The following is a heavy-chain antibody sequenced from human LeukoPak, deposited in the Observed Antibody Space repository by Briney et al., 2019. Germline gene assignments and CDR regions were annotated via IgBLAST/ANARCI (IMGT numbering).Heavy chain of an antibody. CDR2: IYYSGST. J-gene: IGHJ3*02. Sequence: PSETLSFTCTVSGGSISSYYWSWLRQPPGKGLEWIGYIYYSGSTNYNPSLKSRVTISVDTSKNQFSLKLSSVTAADTAVYYCARPGDSSGNDAFDIWGQGTMVTVSS. V-gene: IGHV4-59*01. CDR1: GGSISSYY. D-gene: IGHD3-22*01. CDR3: ARPGDSSGNDAFDI.